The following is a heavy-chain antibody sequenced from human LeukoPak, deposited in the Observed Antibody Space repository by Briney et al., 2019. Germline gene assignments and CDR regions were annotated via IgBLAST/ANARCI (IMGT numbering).Heavy chain of an antibody. D-gene: IGHD6-19*01. J-gene: IGHJ3*02. CDR2: INHSGST. CDR3: ASRAGLGIAVAGSRAFDI. V-gene: IGHV4-34*01. CDR1: GGSFSGYY. Sequence: SETLSLTCAVYGGSFSGYYWSWIRQPPGKGLEWIGEINHSGSTNYNPSLKSRVTISVDKSKSQFSLKLSSVTAADTAVYYCASRAGLGIAVAGSRAFDIWGQGTMVTVSS.